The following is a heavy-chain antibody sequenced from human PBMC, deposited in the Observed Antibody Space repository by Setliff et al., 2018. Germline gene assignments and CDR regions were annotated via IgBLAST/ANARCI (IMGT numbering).Heavy chain of an antibody. J-gene: IGHJ3*02. CDR2: MHNSGIT. CDR3: ARGRMRGSCSGPSCTYDPFDI. D-gene: IGHD2-2*01. Sequence: PSETLSLTCTVSGGSFNAYSWTWIRQSAGKGLEWVGRMHNSGITNYNSFFQGRVSISVDESKTQFSLNLYSVTAADTATYYCARGRMRGSCSGPSCTYDPFDICGQGTPVTVSS. CDR1: GGSFNAYS. V-gene: IGHV4-4*07.